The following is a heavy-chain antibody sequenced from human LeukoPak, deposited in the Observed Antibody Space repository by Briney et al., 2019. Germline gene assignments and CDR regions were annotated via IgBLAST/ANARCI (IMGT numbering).Heavy chain of an antibody. CDR1: GFTVSSNY. CDR2: IYSGGST. V-gene: IGHV3-53*05. Sequence: PGWSLRLSCAASGFTVSSNYMSWVRQAPGKGLEWVSVIYSGGSTYYADSVKGRFTISRDNSKNTLYLQMNSLRAEDTAVYYCARDRRYCSSTSCHGYYGMDVWGQGTTVTVSS. D-gene: IGHD2-2*01. CDR3: ARDRRYCSSTSCHGYYGMDV. J-gene: IGHJ6*02.